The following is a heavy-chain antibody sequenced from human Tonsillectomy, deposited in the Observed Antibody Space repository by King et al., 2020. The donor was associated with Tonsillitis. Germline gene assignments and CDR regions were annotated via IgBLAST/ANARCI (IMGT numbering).Heavy chain of an antibody. CDR1: GFTFSNYG. V-gene: IGHV3-30*18. Sequence: VQLVESGGGVVQPGRSLRLSCAASGFTFSNYGMHWVRQAPGKGLEWGAVISYDGSNKYYADSVKGRFTISRDDAKNTLYLQMNSLRAEDTAVYYCAKDLSGSHWGQGTLVTVSS. CDR3: AKDLSGSH. J-gene: IGHJ4*02. D-gene: IGHD3-9*01. CDR2: ISYDGSNK.